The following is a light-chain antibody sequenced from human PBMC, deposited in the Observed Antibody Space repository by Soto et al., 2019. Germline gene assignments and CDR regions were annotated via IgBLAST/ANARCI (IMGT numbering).Light chain of an antibody. CDR2: DNT. CDR3: AAWDDSLNGHYV. J-gene: IGLJ1*01. CDR1: TSNIGSNY. Sequence: QSVLTQPPSVSAAPGQKVTISCSGSTSNIGSNYVSWYQHLPGTAPELLIYDNTKRPSGVPDRFSGSKSGTSASLAISGLQSEDEADYYCAAWDDSLNGHYVFGTGTKLTVL. V-gene: IGLV1-51*01.